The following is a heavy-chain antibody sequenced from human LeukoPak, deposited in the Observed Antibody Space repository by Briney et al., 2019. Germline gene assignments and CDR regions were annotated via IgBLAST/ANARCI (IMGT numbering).Heavy chain of an antibody. CDR1: GGSISSYY. V-gene: IGHV4-59*12. J-gene: IGHJ4*02. CDR2: IYYSGST. D-gene: IGHD1-26*01. Sequence: SETLSLTCTVSGGSISSYYWSWIRQPPGKGLEWIGYIYYSGSTNYNPSLKSRVTISVHTSKNQFSLKLSFVTAADTAIYYCARVAKYLVGASSTAFFEYWGQGTLVTVSS. CDR3: ARVAKYLVGASSTAFFEY.